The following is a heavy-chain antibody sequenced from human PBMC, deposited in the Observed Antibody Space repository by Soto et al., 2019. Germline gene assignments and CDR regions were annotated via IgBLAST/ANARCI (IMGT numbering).Heavy chain of an antibody. Sequence: GASVKVSCKASGGTFSSYAISWVRQAPGQGLEWMGGIIPIFGTANYAQKFQGRVTITADKSTSTAYMKLSSLRSEDTAVYYCARVAVAGGYYYYGMDVWGQGTTVTVSS. CDR1: GGTFSSYA. CDR2: IIPIFGTA. V-gene: IGHV1-69*06. J-gene: IGHJ6*02. D-gene: IGHD6-19*01. CDR3: ARVAVAGGYYYYGMDV.